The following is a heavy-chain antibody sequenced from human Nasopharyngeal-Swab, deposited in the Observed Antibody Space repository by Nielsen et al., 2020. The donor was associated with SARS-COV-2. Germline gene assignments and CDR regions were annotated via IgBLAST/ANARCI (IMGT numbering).Heavy chain of an antibody. CDR2: ISSSSYI. V-gene: IGHV3-21*01. J-gene: IGHJ6*03. Sequence: GESLKISCAASGFTFSTAMNWVRQAPGKGLEWVSSISSSSYIYYADSVKGRFTISRDNAKNSLYLQMNSLRAEDTAVYYCARDRTNDYYYYMDVWGKGTTVTVSS. D-gene: IGHD1-1*01. CDR1: GFTFSTA. CDR3: ARDRTNDYYYYMDV.